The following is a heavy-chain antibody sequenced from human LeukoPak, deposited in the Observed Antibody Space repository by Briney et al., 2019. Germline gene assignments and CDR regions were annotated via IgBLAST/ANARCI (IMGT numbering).Heavy chain of an antibody. J-gene: IGHJ4*02. CDR2: IYHSGST. D-gene: IGHD1-7*01. CDR1: GGSISNGGYS. CDR3: TRRRNYLSHFDY. Sequence: SETLSLTCAVSGGSISNGGYSWSWIRQPPGKGLEWIGYIYHSGSTYYNPSLKSRVTISVDRSKNQFSLKLSSVTAADTAVYYCTRRRNYLSHFDYWGQGTLVTVSS. V-gene: IGHV4-30-2*01.